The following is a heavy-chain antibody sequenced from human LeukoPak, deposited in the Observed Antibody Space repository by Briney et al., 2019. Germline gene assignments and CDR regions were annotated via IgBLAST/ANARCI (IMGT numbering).Heavy chain of an antibody. CDR3: ARGHSGYHWGLEY. CDR1: GCTFSDYY. J-gene: IGHJ4*02. CDR2: MYSGGRR. Sequence: GGSLRLSCAASGCTFSDYYMRWVRQAPGKGLEGGSLMYSGGRRYYSDSVTGRGTISRNNSKNTLYLQMNSLRADDTAVYYCARGHSGYHWGLEYWGQGTLVTVSS. V-gene: IGHV3-53*01. D-gene: IGHD5-12*01.